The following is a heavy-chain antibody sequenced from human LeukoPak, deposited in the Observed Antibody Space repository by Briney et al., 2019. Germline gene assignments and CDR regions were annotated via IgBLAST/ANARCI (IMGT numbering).Heavy chain of an antibody. Sequence: GESLKISCKGSGYSFTSYWIGWVRQMPGKGLEWMGIIYPGDSDTGYSPSFQGQVTISADKSISTAYLQWSSLKASDTAMYYCARHRDDILTGQGAFDIWGQGTMVTVSS. J-gene: IGHJ3*02. CDR1: GYSFTSYW. CDR2: IYPGDSDT. D-gene: IGHD3-9*01. CDR3: ARHRDDILTGQGAFDI. V-gene: IGHV5-51*01.